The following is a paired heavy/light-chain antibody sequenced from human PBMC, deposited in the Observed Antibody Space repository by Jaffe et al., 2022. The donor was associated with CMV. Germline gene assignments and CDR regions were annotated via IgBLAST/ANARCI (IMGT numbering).Heavy chain of an antibody. D-gene: IGHD4-4*01. Sequence: EVQLVESGGGLVQPGGSLKLSCAASGFTFRGSAVHWVRQASGKGLEWIGRIRSNTNNYATAYAASLKDRFTISRDDSKNTAYLQMNSLKIEDTAVYHCHHLGDYSPPTGGYWGQGTLVTVSS. V-gene: IGHV3-73*02. CDR1: GFTFRGSA. CDR3: HHLGDYSPPTGGY. J-gene: IGHJ4*02. CDR2: IRSNTNNYAT.
Light chain of an antibody. J-gene: IGLJ2*01. CDR2: RNN. CDR1: TSNIGSNY. V-gene: IGLV1-47*01. CDR3: AAWDDSLSVMA. Sequence: QSVLTQPPSASGTPGQRVSISCSGSTSNIGSNYVYWYQYLPGTAPKLLIYRNNQRPSGVPDRFSGSKSGTSASLAISGLRSEDEADYYCAAWDDSLSVMAFGGGTKLTVL.